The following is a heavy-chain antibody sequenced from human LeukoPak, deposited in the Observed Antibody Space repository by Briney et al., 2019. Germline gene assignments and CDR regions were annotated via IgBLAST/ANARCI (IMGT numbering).Heavy chain of an antibody. J-gene: IGHJ4*02. D-gene: IGHD7-27*01. CDR3: AGRAGDWFHFDY. CDR2: ISYDGSNK. CDR1: GFTFSSYG. V-gene: IGHV3-30*03. Sequence: RGSLRLSCAAPGFTFSSYGMHWVRQAPGKGLEWVAVISYDGSNKYYADSVKGRFIISRDNSKNTLYLQMNSLRAEDTAVYYCAGRAGDWFHFDYWGQGTLVTVSS.